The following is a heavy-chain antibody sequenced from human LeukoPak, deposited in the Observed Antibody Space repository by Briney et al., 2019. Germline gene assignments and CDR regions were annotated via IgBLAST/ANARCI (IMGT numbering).Heavy chain of an antibody. J-gene: IGHJ4*02. CDR2: LYSGGGT. Sequence: GGSLRLSGAASGFAVSDSFMTWVRQAPGKGLEWVSVLYSGGGTFYADSVKGRFTISRDNSKNMLYLQMNSLRAEDTAVYYCARAGGLRIAVAPIDCWGQGTLVTVSS. CDR1: GFAVSDSF. V-gene: IGHV3-53*01. D-gene: IGHD6-19*01. CDR3: ARAGGLRIAVAPIDC.